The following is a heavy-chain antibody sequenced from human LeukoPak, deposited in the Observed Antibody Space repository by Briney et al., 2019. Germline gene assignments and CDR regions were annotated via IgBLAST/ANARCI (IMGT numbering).Heavy chain of an antibody. CDR1: GFTFGDYA. CDR3: TRASVAAPVSNWFDP. CDR2: IRSKAYGGTT. D-gene: IGHD6-19*01. Sequence: GGSLRLSCTASGFTFGDYAMSWFRQAPGKGLEWVGFIRSKAYGGTTEYAASVKGRFTISRDDSKSIAYLQMNSLKTEDTAVYYCTRASVAAPVSNWFDPWGQGTLVTVSS. J-gene: IGHJ5*02. V-gene: IGHV3-49*03.